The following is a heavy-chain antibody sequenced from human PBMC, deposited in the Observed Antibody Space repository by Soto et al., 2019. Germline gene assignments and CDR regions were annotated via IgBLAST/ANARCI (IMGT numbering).Heavy chain of an antibody. Sequence: XTLSLTCAVYGASVSDNYCNWLRQPPGKGLELIGEINHSGNTNYNPSLRSRVTISIETSKNQLSLNMRSVSAAGTAVYYFARGSGEFDAWGQGTPGTVSS. D-gene: IGHD4-17*01. CDR3: ARGSGEFDA. V-gene: IGHV4-34*01. CDR2: INHSGNT. CDR1: GASVSDNY. J-gene: IGHJ5*02.